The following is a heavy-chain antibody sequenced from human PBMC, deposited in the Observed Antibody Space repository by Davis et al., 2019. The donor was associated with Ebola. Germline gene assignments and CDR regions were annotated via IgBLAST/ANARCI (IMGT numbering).Heavy chain of an antibody. Sequence: SETLSLTCTVSGGSISSGDYYWSWIRQPPGKGLEWIGYIYYSGTTYYKPSLESRVTISVDTSKNQFSLKLSSVTAADTAVYYCASRSYDNSEDYWGQGTLVTVSS. J-gene: IGHJ4*02. V-gene: IGHV4-30-4*02. CDR3: ASRSYDNSEDY. CDR1: GGSISSGDYY. CDR2: IYYSGTT. D-gene: IGHD3-22*01.